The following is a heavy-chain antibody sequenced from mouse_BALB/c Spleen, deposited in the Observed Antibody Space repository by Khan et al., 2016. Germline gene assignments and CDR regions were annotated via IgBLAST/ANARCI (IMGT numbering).Heavy chain of an antibody. CDR1: GYTFTNYG. V-gene: IGHV9-3-1*01. Sequence: QIQLVQSGPELKKPGKTVKISCKASGYTFTNYGMNWVKQAPGKGLKWMGWINTYSGESTYADDFKGRFAFSLETSANTAYLQINNLKNEDTATXFCARYRYYCGSRRYFDVWGAGTTVTVSS. CDR2: INTYSGES. D-gene: IGHD1-1*01. CDR3: ARYRYYCGSRRYFDV. J-gene: IGHJ1*01.